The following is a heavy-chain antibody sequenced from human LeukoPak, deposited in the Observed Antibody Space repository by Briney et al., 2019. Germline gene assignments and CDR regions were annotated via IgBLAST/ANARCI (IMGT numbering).Heavy chain of an antibody. CDR3: ARVAGEWFGELLKRYNWFDP. J-gene: IGHJ5*02. D-gene: IGHD3-10*01. CDR1: GGSFSGYY. V-gene: IGHV4-59*01. CDR2: IYYSGST. Sequence: SETLSLTCAVYGGSFSGYYWSWIRQPPGKGLEWIGYIYYSGSTNYNPSLKSRVTISVDTSKNQFSLKLSSVTAADTAVYYCARVAGEWFGELLKRYNWFDPWGQGTLVTVSS.